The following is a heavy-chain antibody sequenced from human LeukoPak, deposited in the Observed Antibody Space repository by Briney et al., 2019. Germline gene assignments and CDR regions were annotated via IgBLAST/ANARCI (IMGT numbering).Heavy chain of an antibody. CDR2: ISAYNGNT. J-gene: IGHJ5*02. CDR1: GYTFTSYG. Sequence: ASVKVSCKASGYTFTSYGISWVRQAPGQGLEWMGWISAYNGNTNYAQKLQGRVTVTRDMSTSTDYMELSNLRSEDTAVYYCARDQSGEWELLSGWWFDPWGQGTLVTVSS. CDR3: ARDQSGEWELLSGWWFDP. D-gene: IGHD1-26*01. V-gene: IGHV1-18*01.